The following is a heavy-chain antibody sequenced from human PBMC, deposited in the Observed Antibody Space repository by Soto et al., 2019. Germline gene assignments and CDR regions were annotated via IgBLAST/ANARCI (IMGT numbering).Heavy chain of an antibody. CDR1: GFPFSSYV. CDR2: ISGGGSNT. V-gene: IGHV3-23*01. CDR3: AKDSNKYSSSLRGRYFDY. Sequence: EGSLRLSCAASGFPFSSYVMSWVRQAPGKGLEWVSGISGGGSNTFYADYVKGRFTISRDNSKNTLLLQMNSLGAEDTAVYYCAKDSNKYSSSLRGRYFDYWGQGIGVTVS. D-gene: IGHD4-4*01. J-gene: IGHJ4*02.